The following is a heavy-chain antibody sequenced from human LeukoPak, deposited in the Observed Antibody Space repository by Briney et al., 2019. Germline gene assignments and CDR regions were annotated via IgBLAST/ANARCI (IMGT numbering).Heavy chain of an antibody. V-gene: IGHV1-69*13. J-gene: IGHJ4*02. CDR1: GGTFSSYA. D-gene: IGHD3-10*01. CDR2: IIPIFGTA. Sequence: SVKVSCKASGGTFSSYAISWVRQAPGQGLEWMGGIIPIFGTAIYAQKFQGRVTITADESTSTVYMELSSLRSEDTAVYYCARETVWSPLDWGQGTLVTVSS. CDR3: ARETVWSPLD.